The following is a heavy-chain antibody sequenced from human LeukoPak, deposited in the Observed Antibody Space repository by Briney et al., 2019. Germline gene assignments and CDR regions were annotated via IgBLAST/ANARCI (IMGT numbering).Heavy chain of an antibody. J-gene: IGHJ4*02. V-gene: IGHV3-33*08. D-gene: IGHD6-19*01. Sequence: GGSLRLSCAASGFTFDTYAMSWVRQAPGKGLEWVALIWSDGTNKYYADSVKGRFTISRDNSRNTVYLQMNSLRAEDTAVYHCARDRNSSGWYYFDYWGQGTQVTVSS. CDR1: GFTFDTYA. CDR2: IWSDGTNK. CDR3: ARDRNSSGWYYFDY.